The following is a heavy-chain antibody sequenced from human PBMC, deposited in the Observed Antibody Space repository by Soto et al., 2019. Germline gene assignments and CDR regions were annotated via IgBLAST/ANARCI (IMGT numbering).Heavy chain of an antibody. CDR1: GGSFSGYY. Sequence: QVQLQQWGAGLLKPSETLSLTCAVYGGSFSGYYWSWIRQPPGKGLEWIGEINHSGSTNYNPSLKSRVTISVDTSKNQFSLKLSSVTAADTAVYYCARGPPEDILTGYSSNPFDYWGQGTLVTVSS. CDR3: ARGPPEDILTGYSSNPFDY. CDR2: INHSGST. D-gene: IGHD3-9*01. V-gene: IGHV4-34*01. J-gene: IGHJ4*02.